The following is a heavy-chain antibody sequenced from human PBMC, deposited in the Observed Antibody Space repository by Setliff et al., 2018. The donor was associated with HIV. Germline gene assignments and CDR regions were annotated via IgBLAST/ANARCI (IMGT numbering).Heavy chain of an antibody. V-gene: IGHV1-2*02. CDR2: INPNNGGT. J-gene: IGHJ4*02. CDR1: GGTFSSYA. Sequence: ASVKVSCKASGGTFSSYAITWVRQAPGQGLEWMGWINPNNGGTNYAQKFQGRVTMTRDTSTSTLYMDLRSLKSDDTAVYYCATGILGYCSGGSCYSERPHYDYWGQGTLVTVSS. CDR3: ATGILGYCSGGSCYSERPHYDY. D-gene: IGHD2-15*01.